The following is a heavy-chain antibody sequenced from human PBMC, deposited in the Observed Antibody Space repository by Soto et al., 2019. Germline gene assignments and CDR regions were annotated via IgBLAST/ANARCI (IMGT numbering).Heavy chain of an antibody. CDR3: AIYPTQPTQGLVKL. CDR2: IIPIFGTA. D-gene: IGHD2-15*01. J-gene: IGHJ4*02. CDR1: GGTFSSYA. Sequence: SVKVSCKASGGTFSSYAKSWVRQAPGQGLEWMGGIIPIFGTADYAQKFQGRVTITADESTSTAYMELSSLRSEDKAVYYCAIYPTQPTQGLVKLWRQGTRNTV. V-gene: IGHV1-69*13.